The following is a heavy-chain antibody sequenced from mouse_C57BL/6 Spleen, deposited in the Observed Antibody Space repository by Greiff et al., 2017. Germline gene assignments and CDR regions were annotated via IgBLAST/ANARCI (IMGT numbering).Heavy chain of an antibody. J-gene: IGHJ4*01. CDR1: GYAFSSYW. CDR2: IYPGDGDT. V-gene: IGHV1-80*01. Sequence: QVQLQQSGAELVKPGASVKISCKASGYAFSSYWMNWVKRRPGKGLEWIGQIYPGDGDTNYNGKFKGKATLTADKSSRTAYMPLSSLTSEDSAVYFCASSGSNYPIAVDYWGQGTSVTVSS. D-gene: IGHD2-5*01. CDR3: ASSGSNYPIAVDY.